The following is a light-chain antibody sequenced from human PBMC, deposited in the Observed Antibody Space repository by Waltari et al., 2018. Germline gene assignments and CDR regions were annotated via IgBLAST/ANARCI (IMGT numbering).Light chain of an antibody. Sequence: QSALTQPASVSGSPGQSITISCTGTSSDVGGYNYVSWYQQHPGKAPKLMIYEVSNRPSGISSRFSGSQSGNTASLTIAGLQAEDEADYYCCSYTSRKTRLFGGGTKVTVL. CDR1: SSDVGGYNY. CDR2: EVS. J-gene: IGLJ2*01. CDR3: CSYTSRKTRL. V-gene: IGLV2-14*01.